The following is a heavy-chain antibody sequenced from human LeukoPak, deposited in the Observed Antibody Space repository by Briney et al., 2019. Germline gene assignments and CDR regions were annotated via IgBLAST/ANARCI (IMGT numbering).Heavy chain of an antibody. CDR1: GFTFSSYA. CDR2: ISGSGGST. Sequence: GGSLRLSCAASGFTFSSYAMSWVRQAPGKGLEWVSAISGSGGSTYYADSVKGRFTISRDNPKNTLYLQMNSLRAEDTAVYYCAKVPGQNYYYYGMDVWGQGTTVTVSS. V-gene: IGHV3-23*01. J-gene: IGHJ6*02. CDR3: AKVPGQNYYYYGMDV.